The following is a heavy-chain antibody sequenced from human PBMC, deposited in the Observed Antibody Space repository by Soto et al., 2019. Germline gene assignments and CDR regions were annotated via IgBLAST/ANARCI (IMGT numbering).Heavy chain of an antibody. Sequence: ASVKVSCKASGYTFTGYYMHWVRQAPGQGLEWMGWINPNSGGTNYAQKFQGWVTMTRDTSISTAYMELSRLRSDDTAVYYCSRVGENRYDFWSGYIDYWGQGTLVTVSS. V-gene: IGHV1-2*04. J-gene: IGHJ4*02. CDR2: INPNSGGT. CDR1: GYTFTGYY. D-gene: IGHD3-3*01. CDR3: SRVGENRYDFWSGYIDY.